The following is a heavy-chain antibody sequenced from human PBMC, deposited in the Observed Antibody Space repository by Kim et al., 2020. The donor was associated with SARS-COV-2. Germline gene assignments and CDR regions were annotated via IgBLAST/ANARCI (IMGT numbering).Heavy chain of an antibody. J-gene: IGHJ6*02. CDR3: ARDRIAAAGTLYYGMDV. V-gene: IGHV1-18*01. CDR1: GYTFTSYG. D-gene: IGHD6-13*01. Sequence: ASVKVSCKASGYTFTSYGISWVRQAPGQGLEWMGWISAYNGNTNYAQKLQGRVTMTTDTSTSTAYMQLRSLRSDDTAVYYCARDRIAAAGTLYYGMDVWGQGTTVTVSS. CDR2: ISAYNGNT.